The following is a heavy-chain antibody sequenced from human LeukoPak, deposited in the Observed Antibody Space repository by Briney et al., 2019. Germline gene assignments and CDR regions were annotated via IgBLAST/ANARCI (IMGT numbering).Heavy chain of an antibody. Sequence: ASVKLSCTASGHTFTDYYIHWVRQAPGQGLQWMTYIDPNSGGPHYAQKFQGRVTMTSDTSISTAYMELKWLTPDDTAVYYCARDGVAGPSDAFDIWGQGTMVTVSS. V-gene: IGHV1-2*02. D-gene: IGHD6-19*01. J-gene: IGHJ3*02. CDR2: IDPNSGGP. CDR1: GHTFTDYY. CDR3: ARDGVAGPSDAFDI.